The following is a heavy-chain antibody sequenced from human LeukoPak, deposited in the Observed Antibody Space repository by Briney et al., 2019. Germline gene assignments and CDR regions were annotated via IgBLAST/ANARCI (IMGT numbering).Heavy chain of an antibody. CDR1: GYTFTGYY. CDR2: INPNGGGT. Sequence: ASVKVSCKASGYTFTGYYMHWVRQAPGQGLEWMGRINPNGGGTNYAQKFQGRVTMTRDTSISTAYMELSRLRSDDTAVYYCARASDYGSGSYYKPYYFDYWGQGTLVTVSS. CDR3: ARASDYGSGSYYKPYYFDY. D-gene: IGHD3-10*01. V-gene: IGHV1-2*06. J-gene: IGHJ4*02.